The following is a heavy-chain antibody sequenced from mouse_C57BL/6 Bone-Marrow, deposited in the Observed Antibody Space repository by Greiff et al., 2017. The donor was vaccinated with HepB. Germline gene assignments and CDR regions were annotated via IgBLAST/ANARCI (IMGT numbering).Heavy chain of an antibody. D-gene: IGHD2-10*02. CDR3: ARMGYGNYGY. V-gene: IGHV1-7*01. CDR1: GYTFTSYW. Sequence: VMLVESGAELAKPGASVKLSCKASGYTFTSYWMHWVKQRPGQGLEWIGYINPSSGYTKYNQKFKDKAPLTADKSSSTAYMQLSSLTYEDSAVYYCARMGYGNYGYWGQGTTLTVSS. J-gene: IGHJ2*01. CDR2: INPSSGYT.